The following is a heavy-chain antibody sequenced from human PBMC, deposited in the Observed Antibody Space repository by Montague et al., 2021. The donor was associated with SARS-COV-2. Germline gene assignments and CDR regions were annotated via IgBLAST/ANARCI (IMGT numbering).Heavy chain of an antibody. CDR1: GDSISSSSYN. V-gene: IGHV4-39*01. J-gene: IGHJ4*02. D-gene: IGHD1-1*01. CDR3: TRHVHMTWPEPSPGFDY. Sequence: SETLSLTCTVSGDSISSSSYNWGWIRQPPGKGLEWIGSVHYSGRPYHNPSLKSRVTIYVDTSKNQLSLKLSSVTAADTAVYYCTRHVHMTWPEPSPGFDYWGQGTQVTVSS. CDR2: VHYSGRP.